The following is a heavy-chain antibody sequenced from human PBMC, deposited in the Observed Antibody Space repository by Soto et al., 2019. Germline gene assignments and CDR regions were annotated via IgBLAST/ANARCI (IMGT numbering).Heavy chain of an antibody. CDR1: GFTFDDYA. CDR3: AKDMVVASSLSDYDGMDV. J-gene: IGHJ6*02. Sequence: EVQLVESGGGLVQPGRSLRLSCAAYGFTFDDYAMHWVRQAPGKGLEWVSGISWNSGSIGYADSVKGRFTISRDNAKNSLYLQMNSLRAEDTALYYCAKDMVVASSLSDYDGMDVWGQGTTVTVSS. D-gene: IGHD2-15*01. V-gene: IGHV3-9*01. CDR2: ISWNSGSI.